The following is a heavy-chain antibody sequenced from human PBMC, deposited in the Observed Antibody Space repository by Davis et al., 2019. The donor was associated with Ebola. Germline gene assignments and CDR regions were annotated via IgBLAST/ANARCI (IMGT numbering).Heavy chain of an antibody. V-gene: IGHV3-74*01. D-gene: IGHD6-13*01. CDR2: IESDGST. Sequence: HTGGSLRLSCAASGFTFSSYAMSWVRQAPGKGLVWVSRIESDGSTIYADSVKGRFTISRDNAKNTLYLQMNSLRVEDTAVYYCVRDGIATFGKVKYYYGMDVWGKGTTVTVSS. CDR1: GFTFSSYA. CDR3: VRDGIATFGKVKYYYGMDV. J-gene: IGHJ6*04.